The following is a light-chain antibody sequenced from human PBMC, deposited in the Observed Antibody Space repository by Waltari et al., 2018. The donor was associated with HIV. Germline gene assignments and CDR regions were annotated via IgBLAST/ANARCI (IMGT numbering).Light chain of an antibody. V-gene: IGLV1-51*02. CDR1: TSNIGRTS. J-gene: IGLJ2*01. Sequence: QSVLTQPPAMSAAPGHQVTLSCSGHTSNIGRTSVSWYRHSPRPAPKLLIFENDQRPDGVSDRFSATKVGASAALTITGLRSDDEGDYYCQTWDSGLNGVIFGGGTRLTVL. CDR3: QTWDSGLNGVI. CDR2: END.